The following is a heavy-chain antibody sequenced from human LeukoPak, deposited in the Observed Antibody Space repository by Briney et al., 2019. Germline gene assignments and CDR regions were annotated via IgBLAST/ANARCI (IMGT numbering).Heavy chain of an antibody. CDR1: GFTFSNAW. V-gene: IGHV3-15*01. Sequence: GGSLRLSCTASGFTFSNAWMSWVRQAPGKGLEWVGRIKSRSNGGTMGYAAPVKGRFTISRDDSKNTLYLQMTSLKTEDSAVYYCATSGQHWDVFDYWGQGNLVTVSS. CDR3: ATSGQHWDVFDY. J-gene: IGHJ4*02. CDR2: IKSRSNGGTM. D-gene: IGHD1-1*01.